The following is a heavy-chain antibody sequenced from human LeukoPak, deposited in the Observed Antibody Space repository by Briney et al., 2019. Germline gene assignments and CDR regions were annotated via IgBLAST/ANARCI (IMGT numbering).Heavy chain of an antibody. CDR2: IYYSGST. V-gene: IGHV4-59*12. CDR3: ARDQVVRGFLDYYHGMDV. D-gene: IGHD3-10*01. J-gene: IGHJ6*02. CDR1: GGSISSYY. Sequence: SETLSLTCTVSGGSISSYYWSWIRQPPGKGVEWIGYIYYSGSTNYNPSLKSRVTMSLDTSKNQFSLKLNSVTAADTAVYYCARDQVVRGFLDYYHGMDVWGQGTTVTVSS.